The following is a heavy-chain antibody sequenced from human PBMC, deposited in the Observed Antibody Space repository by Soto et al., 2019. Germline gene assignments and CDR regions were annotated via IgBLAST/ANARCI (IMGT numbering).Heavy chain of an antibody. CDR1: GDCITRGSYY. J-gene: IGHJ2*01. CDR3: ARIRGRAYCGGDCYSEDWYFDL. V-gene: IGHV4-31*03. D-gene: IGHD2-21*02. Sequence: SETLSLACTVCGDCITRGSYYRRWIRQHPGKGLEWIGYIYYSGSTYYNPSLKSRVTISVDTSKNQFSLKLSSVTAADTAVYYCARIRGRAYCGGDCYSEDWYFDLWGRGTLVTVSS. CDR2: IYYSGST.